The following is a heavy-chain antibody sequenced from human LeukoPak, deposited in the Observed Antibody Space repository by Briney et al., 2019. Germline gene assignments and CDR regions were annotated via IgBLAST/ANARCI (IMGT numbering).Heavy chain of an antibody. D-gene: IGHD2-8*01. V-gene: IGHV3-53*01. CDR2: IYSGGST. CDR1: GFTVSSNY. J-gene: IGHJ4*02. Sequence: GGSLRLSCAASGFTVSSNYMSWVRQAPGKGLEWVSVIYSGGSTYYADSVKGRFTISRDNSKNTLYLQMNSLRAEDTAVYYCRVVQMVYRVPLDYWGQGTLVTVSS. CDR3: RVVQMVYRVPLDY.